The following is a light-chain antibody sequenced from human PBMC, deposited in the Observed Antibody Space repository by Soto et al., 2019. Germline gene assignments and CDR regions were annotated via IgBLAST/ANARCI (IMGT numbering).Light chain of an antibody. Sequence: QSVLTQPPSMSAAPGQMVAISCSGTSSNIGDNSVSWYQHFPGTAPKVLIYDNNKRPSGIPDRFSGSKSGTSGTLDITGLQTGDEADYYCATWDGSLPGEVFGGGTKLTVL. CDR2: DNN. V-gene: IGLV1-51*01. J-gene: IGLJ2*01. CDR3: ATWDGSLPGEV. CDR1: SSNIGDNS.